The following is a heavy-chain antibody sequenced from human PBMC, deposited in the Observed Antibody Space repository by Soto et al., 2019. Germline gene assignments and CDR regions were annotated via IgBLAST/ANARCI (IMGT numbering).Heavy chain of an antibody. CDR1: GYTFTSYY. D-gene: IGHD6-13*01. J-gene: IGHJ4*02. CDR2: INPSGGST. CDR3: ATSNGDSSSWFYYFDY. Sequence: ASVKVSCKASGYTFTSYYMHWVRQAPGQGLEWMGIINPSGGSTSYAQKFQGRVTMTRDTSTSTAYMELSSLRSEDTAVYYCATSNGDSSSWFYYFDYWGQGTLVTVSS. V-gene: IGHV1-46*01.